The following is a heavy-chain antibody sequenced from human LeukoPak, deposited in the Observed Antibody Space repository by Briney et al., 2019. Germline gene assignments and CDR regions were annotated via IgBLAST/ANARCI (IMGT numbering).Heavy chain of an antibody. CDR2: INHSGST. CDR3: ARGGTYYDFWSGYYQYNWFDP. CDR1: GGSFSGYY. J-gene: IGHJ5*02. V-gene: IGHV4-34*01. Sequence: PSETLSLTCAVYGGSFSGYYWSWIRQPPGKGLEWIGEINHSGSTNSNPSLKSQVTISVDTSKNQFSLKLSSVTAADTAVYYCARGGTYYDFWSGYYQYNWFDPWGQGTLVTVSS. D-gene: IGHD3-3*01.